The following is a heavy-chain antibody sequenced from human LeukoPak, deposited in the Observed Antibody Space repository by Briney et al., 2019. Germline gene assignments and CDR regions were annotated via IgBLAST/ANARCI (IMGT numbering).Heavy chain of an antibody. J-gene: IGHJ4*02. CDR3: ARDERAAAAGREYYFDY. CDR2: ISDSGNT. Sequence: GASVKVSCRASGYTFSRYGISWVRQAPGQGLEWMGWISDSGNTNCAPKLQDRITLATDTSTSTAYMELRSLKSDDTAVYYCARDERAAAAGREYYFDYWGQGTLVTVSS. D-gene: IGHD6-13*01. V-gene: IGHV1-18*01. CDR1: GYTFSRYG.